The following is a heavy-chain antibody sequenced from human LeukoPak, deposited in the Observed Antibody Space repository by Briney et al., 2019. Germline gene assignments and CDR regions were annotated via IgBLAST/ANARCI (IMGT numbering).Heavy chain of an antibody. CDR2: ISSSSSYL. V-gene: IGHV3-21*01. D-gene: IGHD1-14*01. CDR1: GFTFSSYS. J-gene: IGHJ4*02. CDR3: ARETTRGFDY. Sequence: GGSLRLSCAASGFTFSSYSMNWVRQAPGKGLEWVSSISSSSSYLYYADSVKGRFTISRDNSKNTLYLQMNSLRAEDTAVYYCARETTRGFDYWGQGTLVTVSS.